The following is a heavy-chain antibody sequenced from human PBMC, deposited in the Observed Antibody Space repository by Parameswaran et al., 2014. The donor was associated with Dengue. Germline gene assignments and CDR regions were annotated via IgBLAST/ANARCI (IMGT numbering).Heavy chain of an antibody. CDR2: INPNSGGT. D-gene: IGHD1-26*01. J-gene: IGHJ4*02. V-gene: IGHV1-2*04. Sequence: WVRQAPGQGLEWMGWINPNSGGTNYAQKFQGWVTMTRDTSISTAYMELSRLRSDDTAVYYCARTPDGIVGAIEAFDYWGQGTLVTVSS. CDR3: ARTPDGIVGAIEAFDY.